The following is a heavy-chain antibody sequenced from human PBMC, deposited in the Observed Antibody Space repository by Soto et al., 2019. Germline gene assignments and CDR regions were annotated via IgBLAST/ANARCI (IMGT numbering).Heavy chain of an antibody. V-gene: IGHV1-46*01. CDR3: AVSAFDY. CDR2: INPSGGDT. J-gene: IGHJ4*02. CDR1: GYTFTSYY. Sequence: QVQLVQSGAEVKKPGASVKISCKASGYTFTSYYVHWVRQAPGHGLEWMGIINPSGGDTSYTQKFQGGVAISMDTSTTTVYIELTSLKYDDTAIYFCAVSAFDYWGQGTLVTVSS.